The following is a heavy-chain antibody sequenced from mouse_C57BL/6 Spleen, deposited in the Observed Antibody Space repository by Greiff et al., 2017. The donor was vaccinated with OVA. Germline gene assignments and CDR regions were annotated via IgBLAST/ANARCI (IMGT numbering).Heavy chain of an antibody. Sequence: VQLQQPGAELVKPGASVKMSCKASGYTFTSYWITWVKQRPGQGLEWIGDIYPGSGSTNYNEKFKSKATLTVDTSSSTAYMQLSSLTSEDSAVYYCARRDTTVVADWYFDGWGTGTTVTVSS. D-gene: IGHD1-1*01. CDR2: IYPGSGST. CDR1: GYTFTSYW. V-gene: IGHV1-55*01. CDR3: ARRDTTVVADWYFDG. J-gene: IGHJ1*03.